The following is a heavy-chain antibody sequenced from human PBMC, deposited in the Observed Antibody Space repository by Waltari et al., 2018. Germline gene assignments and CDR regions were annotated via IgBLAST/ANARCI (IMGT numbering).Heavy chain of an antibody. V-gene: IGHV4-59*11. CDR1: GGSISSHY. D-gene: IGHD3-3*01. CDR2: SYYSGST. J-gene: IGHJ3*02. CDR3: ARAGDFWSVAHAFDI. Sequence: QVQLQESGPGLVKPSETLSLTCTVSGGSISSHYWSWIRQPPGKGLEWFVYSYYSGSTNYNPSLKSRVTISVDTSKNQFSLKLSSVTAADTAVYYCARAGDFWSVAHAFDIWGQGTMVTVSS.